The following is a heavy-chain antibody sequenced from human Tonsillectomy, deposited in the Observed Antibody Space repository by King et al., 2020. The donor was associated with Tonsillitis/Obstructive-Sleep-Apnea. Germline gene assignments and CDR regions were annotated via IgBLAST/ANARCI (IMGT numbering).Heavy chain of an antibody. CDR3: ASGYYSDYYYYYMDV. CDR2: ISKSADTI. D-gene: IGHD3-3*01. V-gene: IGHV3-48*03. CDR1: GFTFSSYE. Sequence: VQLVESGGGLVQPGGSLRLSCAASGFTFSSYEMNWVRQAPGKGLEWLSYISKSADTIFYADSVKGRFTISRDNAKNSLYLQLNSLRAEDTAVYYGASGYYSDYYYYYMDVWGKGTTVTVSS. J-gene: IGHJ6*03.